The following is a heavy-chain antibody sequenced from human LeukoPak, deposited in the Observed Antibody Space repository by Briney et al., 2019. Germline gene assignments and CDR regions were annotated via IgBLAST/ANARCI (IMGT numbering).Heavy chain of an antibody. CDR2: VNPYSFNT. J-gene: IGHJ4*02. CDR3: ARDYGDYVIGFDY. D-gene: IGHD4-17*01. CDR1: GYTFTPYF. Sequence: ASVTVSCMASGYTFTPYFIYWVRQAAGQGREWLGWVNPYSFNTNSAQKFQGRVTMTTDTSTSTAYMELRSLRSDDTAVYYCARDYGDYVIGFDYWGQGTLVTVSS. V-gene: IGHV1-18*04.